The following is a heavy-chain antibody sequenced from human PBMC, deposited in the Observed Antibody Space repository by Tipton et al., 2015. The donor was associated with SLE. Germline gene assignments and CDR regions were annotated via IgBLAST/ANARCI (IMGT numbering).Heavy chain of an antibody. J-gene: IGHJ4*02. CDR3: TLTPTLIVAGLGDS. CDR2: LKNKAHGGTA. D-gene: IGHD2/OR15-2a*01. Sequence: SLRLSCAASGFSFSSYAMGWVRQAPGKGLEWVGSLKNKAHGGTANYAASVEGRFTISRDESKSIAFLQMNSLRIEDTAVYYCTLTPTLIVAGLGDSWGQGTLVTVSS. CDR1: GFSFSSYA. V-gene: IGHV3-49*04.